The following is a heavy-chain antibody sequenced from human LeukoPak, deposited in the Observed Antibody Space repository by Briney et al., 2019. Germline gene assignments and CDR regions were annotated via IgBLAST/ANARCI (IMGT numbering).Heavy chain of an antibody. CDR3: AKGFRSGYYFDY. CDR1: GFTVSSNY. V-gene: IGHV3-30*02. Sequence: PGGSLRLSCAASGFTVSSNYMSWVRQAPGKGLEWVAFIRYDGSNKYYADSVKGRFTISRDNSKNTLYLQMNSLRAEDTAVYYCAKGFRSGYYFDYWGQGTLVTVSS. D-gene: IGHD3-3*01. CDR2: IRYDGSNK. J-gene: IGHJ4*02.